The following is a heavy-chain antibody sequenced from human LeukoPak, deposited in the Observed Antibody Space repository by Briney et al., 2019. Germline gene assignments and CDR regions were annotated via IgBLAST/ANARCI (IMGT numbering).Heavy chain of an antibody. V-gene: IGHV3-48*03. D-gene: IGHD3-10*02. Sequence: GGSLRLSCAASGFTFSSYEVNWVRQAPGGGLEWVSYISSSGSTIYYADSVKGRFTISRDNAKNSLYPQMNSLGAEDTAVYYCAELGITMIGGVWGKGTTVTISS. CDR1: GFTFSSYE. J-gene: IGHJ6*04. CDR2: ISSSGSTI. CDR3: AELGITMIGGV.